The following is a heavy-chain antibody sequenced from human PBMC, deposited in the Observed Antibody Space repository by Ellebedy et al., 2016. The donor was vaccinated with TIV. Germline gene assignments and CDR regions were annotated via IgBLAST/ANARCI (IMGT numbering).Heavy chain of an antibody. D-gene: IGHD3-9*01. CDR2: IGGSGVTT. V-gene: IGHV3-23*01. CDR3: AATPYYDAVAGYYPDY. Sequence: GESLKISXAASGFTFSSYSMTWVRQAPGEGLEWVSTIGGSGVTTYYADSVKGRFTISRDNSKNTLYLQMNTLRAEDTAVYYCAATPYYDAVAGYYPDYWGQGTLVTVSS. CDR1: GFTFSSYS. J-gene: IGHJ4*02.